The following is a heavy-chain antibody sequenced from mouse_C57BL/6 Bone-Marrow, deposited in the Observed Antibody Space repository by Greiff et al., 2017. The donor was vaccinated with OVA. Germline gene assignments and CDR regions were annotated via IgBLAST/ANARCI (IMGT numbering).Heavy chain of an antibody. J-gene: IGHJ1*03. Sequence: VQLQQPGAELVKPGASVKMSCKASGYTFTSYWITWVKQRPGQGLEWIGDIYPGSGSTNYNEKFKSKATLTVDTSSSTAYMQLSSLTSEDSAVYYCARDYYGSSPSYWYFDVWGTGTTVTVSS. V-gene: IGHV1-55*01. CDR3: ARDYYGSSPSYWYFDV. D-gene: IGHD1-1*01. CDR1: GYTFTSYW. CDR2: IYPGSGST.